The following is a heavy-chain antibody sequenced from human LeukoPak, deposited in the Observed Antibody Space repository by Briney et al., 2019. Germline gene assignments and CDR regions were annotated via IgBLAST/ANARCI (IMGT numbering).Heavy chain of an antibody. CDR1: GFTFSSYA. Sequence: GGSLRLSCAASGFTFSSYAMSWVRQAPGKGLEWVSVISGSDGSTYYADSVKGRFTISRDNSKNTLYLQMNSLRAEDTAVFYCAKPRGEEWLIGLYDAFDIWGQGTMVTVSS. V-gene: IGHV3-23*01. CDR3: AKPRGEEWLIGLYDAFDI. D-gene: IGHD6-19*01. CDR2: ISGSDGST. J-gene: IGHJ3*02.